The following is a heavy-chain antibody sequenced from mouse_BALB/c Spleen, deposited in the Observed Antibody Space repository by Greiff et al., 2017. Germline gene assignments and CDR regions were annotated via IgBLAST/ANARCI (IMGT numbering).Heavy chain of an antibody. CDR2: ISDGGSYT. CDR1: GFTFSDYY. J-gene: IGHJ3*01. CDR3: EREACYRYDVWFAY. D-gene: IGHD2-14*01. V-gene: IGHV5-4*02. Sequence: EVKLMESGGGLVKPGGSLKLSCAASGFTFSDYYMYWVRQTPEKRLEWVATISDGGSYTYYPDSVKGRFTISRDNAKNNLYLQMSSLKSEDTAMYYCEREACYRYDVWFAYWGQGTLVTVSA.